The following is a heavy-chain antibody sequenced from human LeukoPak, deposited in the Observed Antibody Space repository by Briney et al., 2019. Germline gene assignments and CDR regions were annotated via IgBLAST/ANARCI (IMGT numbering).Heavy chain of an antibody. CDR3: ARERRGYSYGYNWFDP. Sequence: SETLSLTCTVSGGSISSSSYYWGWIRQPPGKGLEWIVSMYYSGSTYYNPSLNSRVTKSVDTSKNQFSLKLSSVTAADTAVYYCARERRGYSYGYNWFDPWGQGTLVTVSS. J-gene: IGHJ5*02. CDR2: MYYSGST. D-gene: IGHD5-18*01. V-gene: IGHV4-39*07. CDR1: GGSISSSSYY.